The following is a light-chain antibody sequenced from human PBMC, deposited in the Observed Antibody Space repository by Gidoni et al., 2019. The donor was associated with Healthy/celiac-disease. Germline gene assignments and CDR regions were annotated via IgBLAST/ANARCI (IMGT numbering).Light chain of an antibody. CDR3: QQLNSYPHRYT. Sequence: DIQLTQSPSFLSASVGDRVTITCRASQGISSYLAWYQQKPGKAPKLLIYAASTLQSGVPSRFSGSGSGTEFTLTISSLQPEDFATYYCQQLNSYPHRYTFGQGTKLEIK. CDR2: AAS. V-gene: IGKV1-9*01. CDR1: QGISSY. J-gene: IGKJ2*01.